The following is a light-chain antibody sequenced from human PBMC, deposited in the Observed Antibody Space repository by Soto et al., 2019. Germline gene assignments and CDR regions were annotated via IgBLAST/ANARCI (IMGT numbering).Light chain of an antibody. CDR2: EVY. CDR3: CSYAGTYTYV. V-gene: IGLV2-11*01. Sequence: QSVLTQPRSVSGSPGQSVTISCTGTSSDVGAYVYVSWYQNQPGSAPKLIIYEVYKRPLGVPDRFSGSKSGDTASRTISGLQDVDEADYYCCSYAGTYTYVCGTGTKGTVL. CDR1: SSDVGAYVY. J-gene: IGLJ1*01.